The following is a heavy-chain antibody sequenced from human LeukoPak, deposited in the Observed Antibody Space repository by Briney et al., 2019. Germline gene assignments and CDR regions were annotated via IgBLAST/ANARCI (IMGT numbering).Heavy chain of an antibody. J-gene: IGHJ5*02. CDR3: ARDHVGTTSFWSGYYIWFDP. CDR2: ISSSSSYI. V-gene: IGHV3-21*01. Sequence: GGSLRLSCAASGFTFSSYNMNWVRQAPGKGLEWVSSISSSSSYIYYADSVKGRFTISRDNAKNSLYLQMNSLRAEDTAVYYCARDHVGTTSFWSGYYIWFDPWGQGTLVTVSS. D-gene: IGHD3-3*01. CDR1: GFTFSSYN.